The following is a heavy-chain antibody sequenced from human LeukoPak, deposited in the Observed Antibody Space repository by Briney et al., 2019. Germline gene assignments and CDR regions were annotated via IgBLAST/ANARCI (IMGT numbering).Heavy chain of an antibody. CDR2: IWYDGSNK. CDR3: ARDWGRSGSNFDY. CDR1: GFTFSSYG. J-gene: IGHJ4*02. V-gene: IGHV3-33*01. D-gene: IGHD3-3*01. Sequence: GGSLRLSCAASGFTFSSYGMHWVRQAPGKGLEWVAVIWYDGSNKYYADSVKGRFTISRDNSKNTLYLQMNSLRAEDTAVYYCARDWGRSGSNFDYWGQGTLVTVSS.